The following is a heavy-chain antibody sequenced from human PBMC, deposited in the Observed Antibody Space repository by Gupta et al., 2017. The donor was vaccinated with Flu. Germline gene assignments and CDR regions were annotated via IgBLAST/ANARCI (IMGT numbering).Heavy chain of an antibody. CDR1: GYIFTKYS. D-gene: IGHD6-19*01. CDR2: INAANGDT. J-gene: IGHJ4*02. V-gene: IGHV1-3*01. CDR3: ARAGYSSGSTEVFDY. Sequence: QVQLVQSGAEVKNPGASVILSCKASGYIFTKYSIYWVRQAPGQRLEWMGRINAANGDTKYLQNFKGRVTFCRETSATTAYMELGTLSSDATAVYYCARAGYSSGSTEVFDYWGLVTLVTISS.